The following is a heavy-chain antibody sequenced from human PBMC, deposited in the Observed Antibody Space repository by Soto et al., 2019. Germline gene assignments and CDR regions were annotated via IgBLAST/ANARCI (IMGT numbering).Heavy chain of an antibody. Sequence: PSETLSLTCTVSGCSISINSYYWCWILQPPGKGLEWIGSIYYSGSTNYNPSLKSRVTISVDTSKNQFSLKLSSVTAADTAVYYCARDRTTYYYGSGSWNYGMDVWGQGTTVTVSS. CDR1: GCSISINSYY. CDR2: IYYSGST. CDR3: ARDRTTYYYGSGSWNYGMDV. J-gene: IGHJ6*02. D-gene: IGHD3-10*01. V-gene: IGHV4-39*07.